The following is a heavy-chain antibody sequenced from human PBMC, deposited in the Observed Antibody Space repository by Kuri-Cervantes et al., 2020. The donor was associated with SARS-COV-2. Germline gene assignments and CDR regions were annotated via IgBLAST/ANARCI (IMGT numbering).Heavy chain of an antibody. CDR1: GFTVSSNY. D-gene: IGHD2-2*02. J-gene: IGHJ6*02. CDR2: IYSGGST. CDR3: ARGGAIVVVPAAILTHYGMDV. V-gene: IGHV3-53*01. Sequence: GGSLRLSCAASGFTVSSNYMSWVRQAPGKGLEWVSVIYSGGSTYYADSVKGRFTISRDNSKNTLYLQMNSLRAEDTAVYYCARGGAIVVVPAAILTHYGMDVWGQGTTVTVSS.